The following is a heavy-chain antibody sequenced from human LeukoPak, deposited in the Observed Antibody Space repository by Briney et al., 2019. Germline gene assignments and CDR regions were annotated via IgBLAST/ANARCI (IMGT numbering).Heavy chain of an antibody. Sequence: SETPSLTCTVSSGSTNGYYWSWIRQPPGKRLEWIGYVAYSGATNYNLSFKSLVTISLDTSKTQFSLKLSSVTAADTAFYYCARTVSGYYFDAWGPGTLVTVSS. CDR1: SGSTNGYY. CDR3: ARTVSGYYFDA. V-gene: IGHV4-59*01. CDR2: VAYSGAT. D-gene: IGHD5-12*01. J-gene: IGHJ5*02.